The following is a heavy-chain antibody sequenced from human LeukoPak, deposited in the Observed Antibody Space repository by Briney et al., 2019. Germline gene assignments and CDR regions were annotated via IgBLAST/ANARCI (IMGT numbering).Heavy chain of an antibody. D-gene: IGHD6-19*01. J-gene: IGHJ4*02. CDR3: ARRFSSSEFFDN. V-gene: IGHV5-51*01. Sequence: GEPLKISCKGSGYSFTSYWIAWVRQMPGKGLGWMGIIYPGDSDTRYSPSFQGQATISADKSINTAYLQWSSLKASDTAMYYCARRFSSSEFFDNWGQGTLVTVSS. CDR1: GYSFTSYW. CDR2: IYPGDSDT.